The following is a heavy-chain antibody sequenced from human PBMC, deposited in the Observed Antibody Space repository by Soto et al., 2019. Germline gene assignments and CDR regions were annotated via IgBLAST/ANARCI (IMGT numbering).Heavy chain of an antibody. V-gene: IGHV1-2*02. Sequence: ASLKVSCKASGYTFTGYYMHWVRQAPGQGLEWMGWINPNRGGTNYAQKFQGRVTMTRDTSISTAYMELSRLRSDDTAVYYCARGLVGYCSGGSCWPRYYFDYWGQGTLVTVSS. J-gene: IGHJ4*02. CDR1: GYTFTGYY. CDR2: INPNRGGT. D-gene: IGHD2-15*01. CDR3: ARGLVGYCSGGSCWPRYYFDY.